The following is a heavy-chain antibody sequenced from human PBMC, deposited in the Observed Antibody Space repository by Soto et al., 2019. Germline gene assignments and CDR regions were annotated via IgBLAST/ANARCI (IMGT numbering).Heavy chain of an antibody. V-gene: IGHV3-30-3*01. J-gene: IGHJ3*02. CDR3: ARDGRYCSGGSCYSSGAFDI. D-gene: IGHD2-15*01. Sequence: SLRLSCAASGFTFSSYTMHWVRQAPGKGLEWVAVISYDGSNKYYADSVKGRFTISRDNSKNTLYLQMNSLRAEDTAVYYCARDGRYCSGGSCYSSGAFDIWGQGTMVTVSS. CDR2: ISYDGSNK. CDR1: GFTFSSYT.